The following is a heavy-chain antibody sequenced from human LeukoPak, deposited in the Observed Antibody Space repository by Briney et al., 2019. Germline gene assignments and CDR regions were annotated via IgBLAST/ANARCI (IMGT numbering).Heavy chain of an antibody. V-gene: IGHV3-21*01. CDR1: GFTFSSYS. J-gene: IGHJ6*02. D-gene: IGHD6-13*01. CDR3: ARAHQSSSSWYAIYGMDV. CDR2: ISSSSSYI. Sequence: SGGSLRLSCAASGFTFSSYSMNWVRQAPGKGLEWVSSISSSSSYIYYADSVKGRFTISRDNAKNSLYLQMNSLRAEDTAVYYCARAHQSSSSWYAIYGMDVWGQGTTVTVSS.